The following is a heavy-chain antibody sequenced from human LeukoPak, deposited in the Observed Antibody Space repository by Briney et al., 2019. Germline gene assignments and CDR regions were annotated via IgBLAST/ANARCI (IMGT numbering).Heavy chain of an antibody. CDR2: VKQDGSER. J-gene: IGHJ4*02. CDR1: GGSISSYY. Sequence: KPSETLSLTCTVSGGSISSYYWSWIRQPPGKGLEWVANVKQDGSERYYVGSVRGRFTISRDNAKNSLYLQMNSLRAEDTAVYYCAREGAYYLDSWGQGTLVAVSS. V-gene: IGHV3-7*01. CDR3: AREGAYYLDS. D-gene: IGHD4/OR15-4a*01.